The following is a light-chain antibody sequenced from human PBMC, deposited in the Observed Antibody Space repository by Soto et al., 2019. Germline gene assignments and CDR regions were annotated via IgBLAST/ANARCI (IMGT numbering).Light chain of an antibody. V-gene: IGKV1-9*01. CDR3: QQLDSNPPWT. J-gene: IGKJ1*01. Sequence: IKLTHSPSSLSASVGDTVTISGRASQTFDNYLAWYQQYPGRAPKLLIYLASTLQSGVPSRFSGSGSGTDFKLTISSLQPEDFATYYCQQLDSNPPWTFGQGTRVEIK. CDR1: QTFDNY. CDR2: LAS.